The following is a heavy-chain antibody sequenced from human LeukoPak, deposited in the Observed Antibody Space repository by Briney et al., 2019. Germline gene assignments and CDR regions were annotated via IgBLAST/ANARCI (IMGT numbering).Heavy chain of an antibody. V-gene: IGHV4-59*12. CDR2: IYYSGST. CDR3: ARELEGYGDSDYYYYMDV. J-gene: IGHJ6*03. D-gene: IGHD4-17*01. Sequence: PSETLFLTCTVSGGSISNYYWSWIRQPPGKELEWIGYIYYSGSTNYNPSLKSRVTISVDTSKNQFSLKLSSVTAADTAVYYCARELEGYGDSDYYYYMDVWGKGTTVTISS. CDR1: GGSISNYY.